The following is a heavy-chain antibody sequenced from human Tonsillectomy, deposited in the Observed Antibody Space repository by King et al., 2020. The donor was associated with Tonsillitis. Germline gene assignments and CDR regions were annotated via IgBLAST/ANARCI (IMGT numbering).Heavy chain of an antibody. Sequence: QLQESGPGLVKPSETLSLTCTVSGGSISSSSYYWGWIRQPPGKGLEWIGSIYYSGSTYYNPSLKSRVTISVDTSKNQFSLKLSSVTAADTAVYYCARHSYNWNYERAGEDWFDPWGQGTLVTVSS. CDR1: GGSISSSSYY. D-gene: IGHD1-7*01. CDR3: ARHSYNWNYERAGEDWFDP. V-gene: IGHV4-39*01. CDR2: IYYSGST. J-gene: IGHJ5*02.